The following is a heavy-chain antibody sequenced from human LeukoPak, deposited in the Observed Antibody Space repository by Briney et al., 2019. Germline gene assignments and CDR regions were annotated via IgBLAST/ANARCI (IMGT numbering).Heavy chain of an antibody. CDR1: GYTFIAYY. V-gene: IGHV1-2*02. J-gene: IGHJ4*02. CDR3: ARDSCSSTSCLSTDDY. D-gene: IGHD2-2*01. CDR2: INPNRGGT. Sequence: ASVKDSCKASGYTFIAYYMHWVRPAPGQGVECMGWINPNRGGTHYAQKLQGGVTLTRETSLSTVYMEMSRLRADDTAVYYCARDSCSSTSCLSTDDYWGQGTLVTVSS.